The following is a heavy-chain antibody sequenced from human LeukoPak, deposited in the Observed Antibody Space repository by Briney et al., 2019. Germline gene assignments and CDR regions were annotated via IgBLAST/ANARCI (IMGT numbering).Heavy chain of an antibody. CDR2: ISAYNSNT. CDR1: VYTFTSYG. J-gene: IGHJ4*02. Sequence: ASVTVSFKSSVYTFTSYGISWVRQAPGQGLEWMGWISAYNSNTNYAQKLQGRVTMTTDTSTSTAYMELRSLRSDDTAVYYCARAVIAAAGTVVDYWGQGTLVTVSS. CDR3: ARAVIAAAGTVVDY. V-gene: IGHV1-18*01. D-gene: IGHD6-13*01.